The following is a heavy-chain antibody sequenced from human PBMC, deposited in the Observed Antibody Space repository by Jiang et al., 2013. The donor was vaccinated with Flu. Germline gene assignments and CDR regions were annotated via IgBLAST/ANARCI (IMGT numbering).Heavy chain of an antibody. V-gene: IGHV3-30-3*01. CDR1: GFTFSRYI. Sequence: QLLESGGGVVQPGRSLRLSCTASGFTFSRYIMHWVRQAPGKGLEWVTLISYDGNKKYYADSVKGRFTISRDNSKNTLYLQMNSLRAEDTAVFYCVRGLEYNYAPVYDSWGQGTLVTVSS. D-gene: IGHD5-18*01. CDR3: VRGLEYNYAPVYDS. CDR2: ISYDGNKK. J-gene: IGHJ4*02.